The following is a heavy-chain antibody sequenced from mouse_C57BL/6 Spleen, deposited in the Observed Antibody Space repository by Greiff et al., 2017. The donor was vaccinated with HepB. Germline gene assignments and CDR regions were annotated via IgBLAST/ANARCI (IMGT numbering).Heavy chain of an antibody. CDR2: IDPANGNT. V-gene: IGHV14-3*01. J-gene: IGHJ3*01. D-gene: IGHD1-1*01. Sequence: EVQLQQSVAELVRPGASVKLSCTASGFNIKNTYMHWVKQRPEQGLEWIGRIDPANGNTKYAPKFQGKATITADTSSNTAYLQLSSLTSEDTAIYYCAREENPRYYGSSYGFAYWGQGTLVTVSA. CDR1: GFNIKNTY. CDR3: AREENPRYYGSSYGFAY.